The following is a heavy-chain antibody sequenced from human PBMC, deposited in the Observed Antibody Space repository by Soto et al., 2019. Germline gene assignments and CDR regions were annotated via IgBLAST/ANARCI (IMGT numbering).Heavy chain of an antibody. V-gene: IGHV3-23*01. Sequence: GGSLRLSCAASGFTFSSYAMSWVRQAPGKGLEWVSAISGSGGSTYYADSVKGRFTISRDNSKNTLYLQMNSLRAEDTAVYYCAKDREYYDFWSGYYNYYYYYMDVWGKGTTVTVSS. CDR1: GFTFSSYA. D-gene: IGHD3-3*01. CDR2: ISGSGGST. J-gene: IGHJ6*03. CDR3: AKDREYYDFWSGYYNYYYYYMDV.